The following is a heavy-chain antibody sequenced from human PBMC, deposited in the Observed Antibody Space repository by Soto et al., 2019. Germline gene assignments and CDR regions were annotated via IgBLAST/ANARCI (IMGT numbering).Heavy chain of an antibody. J-gene: IGHJ4*02. V-gene: IGHV4-61*01. D-gene: IGHD3-16*01. CDR1: GGSVSSGSYY. Sequence: SETLSLTCTVSGGSVSSGSYYWSWIRQSPGKGLEWIGYIYYSGSTNYNPSLKSRVTISVDTSKNQFSLKLSSVTAADTAVYYCALRLGDPGRLYFDYWGQGTLVTVSS. CDR3: ALRLGDPGRLYFDY. CDR2: IYYSGST.